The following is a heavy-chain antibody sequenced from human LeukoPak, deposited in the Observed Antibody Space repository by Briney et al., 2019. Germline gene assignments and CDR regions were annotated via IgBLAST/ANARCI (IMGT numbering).Heavy chain of an antibody. CDR3: AKDHCSSTSCYETPPPHFDY. V-gene: IGHV3-23*01. J-gene: IGHJ4*02. Sequence: PGGSLRLSCAASGFTFSSYAMSWVRQAPGKGLEWVSAISGSGGSTYYADSVKGRFTISRDNSKNTLYLQMNSLRAEDTAVYYCAKDHCSSTSCYETPPPHFDYWGQGILVTVSS. D-gene: IGHD2-2*01. CDR1: GFTFSSYA. CDR2: ISGSGGST.